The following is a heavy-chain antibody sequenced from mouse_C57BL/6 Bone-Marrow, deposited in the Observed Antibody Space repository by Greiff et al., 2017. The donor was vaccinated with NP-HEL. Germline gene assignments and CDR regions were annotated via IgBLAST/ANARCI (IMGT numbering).Heavy chain of an antibody. Sequence: EVQLQESGPGLVKPSQSLSLTCSVTGYSITSGYYWNWIRQFPGNKLEWMGYISYDGSNNYNPSLKNRISITRDTSKNQFFLKLNSVTTEDTATYYCARDHPHWGQGTSVTVSS. CDR3: ARDHPH. J-gene: IGHJ4*01. CDR1: GYSITSGYY. V-gene: IGHV3-6*01. CDR2: ISYDGSN.